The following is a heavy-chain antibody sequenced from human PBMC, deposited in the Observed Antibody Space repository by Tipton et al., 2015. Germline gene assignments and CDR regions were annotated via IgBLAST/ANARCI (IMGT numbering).Heavy chain of an antibody. J-gene: IGHJ5*02. D-gene: IGHD3-3*01. CDR2: IYTSGST. Sequence: TLSLTCAVYGGSFSGYYWSWIRQPAGKGLEWIGRIYTSGSTNYNPSLKSRVTMSVDTSKNQFSLKLSSVTAADTAVYYCARLTYYDFWSGYRHNWFDPWGQGTLVTVSS. V-gene: IGHV4-59*10. CDR1: GGSFSGYY. CDR3: ARLTYYDFWSGYRHNWFDP.